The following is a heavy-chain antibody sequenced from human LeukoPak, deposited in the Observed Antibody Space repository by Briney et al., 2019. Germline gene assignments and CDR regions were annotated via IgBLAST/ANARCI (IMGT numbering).Heavy chain of an antibody. J-gene: IGHJ4*02. V-gene: IGHV3-13*01. CDR3: ARGPRIAAAGYYFDY. CDR2: IGTAGDT. D-gene: IGHD6-13*01. Sequence: GGSLRLSCAASGFTFSSYDMHWVRQATGKGLEWVSAIGTAGDTYYPGSVKGRFTISRENAKNSLYLQMNSLRAGDTAVYYCARGPRIAAAGYYFDYWGQGTLVTVSS. CDR1: GFTFSSYD.